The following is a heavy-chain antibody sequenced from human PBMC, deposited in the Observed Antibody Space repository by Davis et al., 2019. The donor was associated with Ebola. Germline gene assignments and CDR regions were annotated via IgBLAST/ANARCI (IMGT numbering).Heavy chain of an antibody. D-gene: IGHD5-12*01. J-gene: IGHJ4*02. Sequence: HSQTLSLTCAISGDSVSTNSAAWNWIRQSPSRGLEWLGRTYYTSKWYTDFAVSMQSRMSVSPDTSKNEFSLQLSSMTPEDTAVYYCARGWLRSGFDYWGQGTLAIVSS. CDR1: GDSVSTNSAA. CDR2: TYYTSKWYT. CDR3: ARGWLRSGFDY. V-gene: IGHV6-1*01.